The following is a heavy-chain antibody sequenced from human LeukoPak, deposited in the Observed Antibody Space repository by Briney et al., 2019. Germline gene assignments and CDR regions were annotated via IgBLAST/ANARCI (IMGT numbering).Heavy chain of an antibody. Sequence: SVRVSCKASGFTLTSSAMQWVRQARGQRLEWIGWIVVGSANTNNAQKFQERVTMTRDMSTSTAYMELSSLRSEDTAVYYCAAGSIAAAGLFDYWGQGTLVTVSS. V-gene: IGHV1-58*02. D-gene: IGHD6-13*01. CDR2: IVVGSANT. J-gene: IGHJ4*02. CDR3: AAGSIAAAGLFDY. CDR1: GFTLTSSA.